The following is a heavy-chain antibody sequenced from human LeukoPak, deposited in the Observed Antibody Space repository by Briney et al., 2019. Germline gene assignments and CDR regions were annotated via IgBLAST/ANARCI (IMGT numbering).Heavy chain of an antibody. D-gene: IGHD4-17*01. CDR2: ISYDGSNK. V-gene: IGHV3-30-3*01. CDR1: GFSLSSYA. CDR3: AGIDTVTTGGY. J-gene: IGHJ4*02. Sequence: GRSLRLSCAASGFSLSSYAMYWVRQAPGKGLEWVAVISYDGSNKYYADSVKGRFTISRDNSKNTLYLQMNSLRAEDTAVYYCAGIDTVTTGGYWGQGTLVTVSS.